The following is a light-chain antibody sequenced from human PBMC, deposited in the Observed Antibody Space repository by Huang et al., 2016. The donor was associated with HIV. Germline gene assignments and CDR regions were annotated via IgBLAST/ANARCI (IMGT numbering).Light chain of an antibody. J-gene: IGKJ1*01. CDR2: GAS. Sequence: EIVMTQSPATLSVSPGERVTLSCRASQSVSSNLAWYQQKPGQAPRLLIYGASTRATGIPARFSSSGSGTDFTLTISSLQSEDFAVYYCQQYNNWPQTFGQGTKVEIK. CDR1: QSVSSN. V-gene: IGKV3-15*01. CDR3: QQYNNWPQT.